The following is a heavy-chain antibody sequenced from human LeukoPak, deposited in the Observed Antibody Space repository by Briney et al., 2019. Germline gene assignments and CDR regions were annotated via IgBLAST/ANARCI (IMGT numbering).Heavy chain of an antibody. D-gene: IGHD4-17*01. J-gene: IGHJ4*02. V-gene: IGHV3-21*01. CDR1: GFTFSSYN. CDR3: ARDSTVTTIDY. CDR2: ISSSSSYI. Sequence: GGSLRLSCVASGFTFSSYNMNWVRQAPGKGLEWVPSISSSSSYIYYADSVKGRFTISRDNAKNSLYLQMNSLRAEDTAVYYCARDSTVTTIDYWGQGTLVAVSS.